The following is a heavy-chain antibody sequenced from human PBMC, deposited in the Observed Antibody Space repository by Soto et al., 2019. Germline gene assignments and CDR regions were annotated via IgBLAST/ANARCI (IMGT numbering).Heavy chain of an antibody. V-gene: IGHV1-69*01. Sequence: QVQLVQSGAEVKKPGSSVKVSCKASGGTFSSYAISWVRQAPGQGLEWMGGIIPMFGTANYAQKFQGRVTITADESTSTAYMELSSMSSEDTAVYYCARGLAAAGLGNPFDYWGQGTLVTVSS. D-gene: IGHD6-13*01. CDR2: IIPMFGTA. J-gene: IGHJ4*02. CDR3: ARGLAAAGLGNPFDY. CDR1: GGTFSSYA.